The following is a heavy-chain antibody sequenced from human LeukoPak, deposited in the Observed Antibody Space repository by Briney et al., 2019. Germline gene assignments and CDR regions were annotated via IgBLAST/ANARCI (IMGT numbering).Heavy chain of an antibody. CDR2: IKSKTDGGTT. CDR3: TTDLTQLITIFGSDY. V-gene: IGHV3-15*01. CDR1: GFTFSNAW. Sequence: GGSLRLSCAASGFTFSNAWMSWVRQAPGKGLEWVGRIKSKTDGGTTDYAAPVKGRFTISRDDSKNTLYLQMNSLKTEDTAVYYCTTDLTQLITIFGSDYWGQGTLVTVSS. J-gene: IGHJ4*02. D-gene: IGHD3-3*01.